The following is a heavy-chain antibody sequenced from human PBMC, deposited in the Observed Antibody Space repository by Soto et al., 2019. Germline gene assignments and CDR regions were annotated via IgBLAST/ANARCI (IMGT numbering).Heavy chain of an antibody. J-gene: IGHJ4*02. V-gene: IGHV3-9*01. CDR2: ISWNSGSI. Sequence: PGGSLRLSCAASGFTFDDYAMHWVRQAPGKGLEWVSGISWNSGSIGYADSVKGRFTISRDNAKNPLYLQMNSLRAEDTALYYCAKDKTLSGWYAFAYWGQGTLVTVSS. CDR3: AKDKTLSGWYAFAY. CDR1: GFTFDDYA. D-gene: IGHD6-19*01.